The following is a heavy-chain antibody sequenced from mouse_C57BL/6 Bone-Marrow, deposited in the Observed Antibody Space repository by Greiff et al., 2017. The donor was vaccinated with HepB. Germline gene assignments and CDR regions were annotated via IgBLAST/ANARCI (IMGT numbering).Heavy chain of an antibody. J-gene: IGHJ3*01. Sequence: VQLQESGAELVKPGASVKLSCKASGYTFTSYWMQWVKQRPGQGLEWIGEIDPSDSYTNYNQKFKGKATLTVDTSSSTAYMQLSSLTSEDSAVYYCARGINYYGSSLFAYWGQGTLVTVSA. V-gene: IGHV1-50*01. CDR1: GYTFTSYW. D-gene: IGHD1-1*01. CDR3: ARGINYYGSSLFAY. CDR2: IDPSDSYT.